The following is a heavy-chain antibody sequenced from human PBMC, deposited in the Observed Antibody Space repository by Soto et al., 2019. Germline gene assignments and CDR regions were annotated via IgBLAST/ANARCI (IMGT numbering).Heavy chain of an antibody. CDR2: ISSDGSNK. D-gene: IGHD6-19*01. CDR1: GFTFSRYA. J-gene: IGHJ5*02. Sequence: QVQLVESGGGVVQPGRSLRLSCAASGFTFSRYARHWVRQAPGKGLEWVAVISSDGSNKYYADSVKGRFTISRDNSKNTMYLQTNSLRAEGTALDYCAIDLDVAVAGAWGEGTLVTVSS. V-gene: IGHV3-30-3*01. CDR3: AIDLDVAVAGA.